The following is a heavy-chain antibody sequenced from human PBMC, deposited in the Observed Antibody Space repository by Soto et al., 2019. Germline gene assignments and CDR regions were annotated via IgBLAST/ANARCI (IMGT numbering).Heavy chain of an antibody. J-gene: IGHJ5*02. D-gene: IGHD3-22*01. V-gene: IGHV4-39*01. CDR3: AVVDSTGNWFDP. CDR2: MYYSGTT. Sequence: ETLSITCTVSGGSISSSDFYWGWLRQPPGKGLDFIGSMYYSGTTYYNPSLKNRITISVDTSKNRFSLKLISVTAADTAVYYCAVVDSTGNWFDPWGQGALVTVSS. CDR1: GGSISSSDFY.